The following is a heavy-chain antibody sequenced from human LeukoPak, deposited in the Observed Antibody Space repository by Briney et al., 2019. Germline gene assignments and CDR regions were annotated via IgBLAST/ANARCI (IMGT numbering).Heavy chain of an antibody. D-gene: IGHD4-11*01. J-gene: IGHJ4*02. Sequence: SETLSLTCTTSGDSIGDYYWTWIRQPPGEGLEWIGYIYHSGNSNYNPSLKSRVTISLDTSKNQFFLTLSSVTAADTAVYYCARRRGYSNKEAFDYWGQGTLVTVSS. CDR3: ARRRGYSNKEAFDY. V-gene: IGHV4-59*08. CDR2: IYHSGNS. CDR1: GDSIGDYY.